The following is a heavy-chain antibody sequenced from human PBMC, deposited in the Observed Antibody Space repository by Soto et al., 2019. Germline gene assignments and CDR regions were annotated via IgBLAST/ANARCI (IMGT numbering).Heavy chain of an antibody. CDR3: AREKDGYNWGLDY. CDR1: GFTFRSHG. J-gene: IGHJ4*02. V-gene: IGHV3-33*01. Sequence: QVQLVESGGGVVQPGRSLRLSCVASGFTFRSHGMHWVRQAPGKGLEWVAVIWNDGKKQYYADSVKGRFTISRDNSRNTVSLQMNSLRVDDTAVYYCAREKDGYNWGLDYWGQGTLVTVSS. CDR2: IWNDGKKQ. D-gene: IGHD5-12*01.